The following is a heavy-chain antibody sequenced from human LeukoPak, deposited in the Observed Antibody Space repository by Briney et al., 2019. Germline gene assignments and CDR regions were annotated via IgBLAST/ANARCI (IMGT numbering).Heavy chain of an antibody. CDR2: MNPNSGNT. J-gene: IGHJ4*02. Sequence: ASVKVSCKASGYTFTSYDINWVRQATGQGLEWMGRMNPNSGNTGYAQKFQGRVTMTRNTSISTAYMELSSLRSEDTAVYYCARGGDIVVVPAAQFDYWGQGTLVTVSS. CDR3: ARGGDIVVVPAAQFDY. D-gene: IGHD2-2*01. V-gene: IGHV1-8*01. CDR1: GYTFTSYD.